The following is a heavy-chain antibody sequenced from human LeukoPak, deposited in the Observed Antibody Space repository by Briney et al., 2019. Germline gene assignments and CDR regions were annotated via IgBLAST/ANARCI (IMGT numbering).Heavy chain of an antibody. Sequence: PGGSLRLSCAASGFTVSTNYMSWVRQAPGKGLEWVAVIWYDGSNKYYADSVKGRFTISRDNSKNTLYLQMNSLRAEDTAVYYCARDFNPYSSSWYVGYWGQGTLVTVSS. CDR1: GFTVSTNY. CDR2: IWYDGSNK. V-gene: IGHV3-33*08. CDR3: ARDFNPYSSSWYVGY. D-gene: IGHD6-13*01. J-gene: IGHJ4*02.